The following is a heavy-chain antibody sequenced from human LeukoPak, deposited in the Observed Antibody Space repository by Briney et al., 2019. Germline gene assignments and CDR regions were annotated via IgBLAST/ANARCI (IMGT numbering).Heavy chain of an antibody. CDR2: IYSGGST. J-gene: IGHJ4*02. CDR1: GITVSSND. CDR3: ARGPTVQEDLDY. Sequence: SGGSLRLSCAASGITVSSNDMSWVRQARAKGLEWVSVIYSGGSTYYADSVKGRFTISRDISKNTLYLQMNSLGAEDTAVYYCARGPTVQEDLDYWGQGTLVTVYS. V-gene: IGHV3-66*01.